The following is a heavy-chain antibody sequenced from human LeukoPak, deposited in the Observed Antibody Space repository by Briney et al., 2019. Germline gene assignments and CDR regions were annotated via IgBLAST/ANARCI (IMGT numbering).Heavy chain of an antibody. CDR1: GYTFISYG. Sequence: ASVKVSCKASGYTFISYGITWARQAPGQGLEWIGWISPYTTKANYVQKPQGRVTMTTDTSTSTSYMELRSMRSAATAVYYCAREGGVGPTAPPDYYSYQMDVWGKGTTVTVSS. V-gene: IGHV1-18*01. CDR2: ISPYTTKA. D-gene: IGHD1-26*01. CDR3: AREGGVGPTAPPDYYSYQMDV. J-gene: IGHJ6*03.